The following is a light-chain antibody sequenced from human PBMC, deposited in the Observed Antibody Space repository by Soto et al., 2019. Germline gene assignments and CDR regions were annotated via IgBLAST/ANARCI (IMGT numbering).Light chain of an antibody. Sequence: EIVMTQSPVTLSLSPGDRATLSCRASQSVASNVAWFQQKPGQPPRLLSYGASASATGIPARFSGSGSGTEFTLTISSLQSEDFAVYYCQQYNNWPRTFGQGTKVEIK. CDR3: QQYNNWPRT. CDR1: QSVASN. CDR2: GAS. V-gene: IGKV3-15*01. J-gene: IGKJ1*01.